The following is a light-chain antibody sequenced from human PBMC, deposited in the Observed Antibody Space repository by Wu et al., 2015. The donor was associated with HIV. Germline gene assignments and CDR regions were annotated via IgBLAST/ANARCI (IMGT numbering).Light chain of an antibody. J-gene: IGKJ4*01. Sequence: DIQLTQSPSTLSASIGGRVTITCRASQSISGWLAWYQQKPGKAPKLLIYQTSNLENGVPSRFSGSGSATEFTLTISCLQSDDFAAYYCQQYSTYSPTFGGGTKVEIQ. CDR3: QQYSTYSPT. CDR2: QTS. CDR1: QSISGW. V-gene: IGKV1-5*03.